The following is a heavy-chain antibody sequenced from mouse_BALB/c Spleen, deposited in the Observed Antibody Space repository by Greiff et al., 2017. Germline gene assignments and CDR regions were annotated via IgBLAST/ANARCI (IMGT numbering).Heavy chain of an antibody. CDR3: ARLYYGSLMDY. D-gene: IGHD1-1*01. V-gene: IGHV5-6-5*01. CDR1: GFTFSSYA. CDR2: ISSGGST. Sequence: EVKLVESGGGLVKPGGSLKLSCAASGFTFSSYAMSWVRQTPEKRLEWVASISSGGSTYYPDSVKGRFTISRDNARNILYLQMSSLRSEDTAMYYCARLYYGSLMDYWGQGTSVTVSS. J-gene: IGHJ4*01.